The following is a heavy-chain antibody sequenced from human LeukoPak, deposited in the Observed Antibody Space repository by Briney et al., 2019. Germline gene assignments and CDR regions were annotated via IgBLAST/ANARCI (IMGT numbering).Heavy chain of an antibody. CDR2: INTNTGNP. J-gene: IGHJ3*02. Sequence: ASVKVSCKASGYTFTSYAMNWVRQAPGQGLEWMGWINTNTGNPTYAQGFTGRFVFSLDTSVSTAYLQISSLKAEDTAVYYCARDSHSPYYYDSSGYRDAFDIWGQETMVTVSS. CDR3: ARDSHSPYYYDSSGYRDAFDI. V-gene: IGHV7-4-1*02. CDR1: GYTFTSYA. D-gene: IGHD3-22*01.